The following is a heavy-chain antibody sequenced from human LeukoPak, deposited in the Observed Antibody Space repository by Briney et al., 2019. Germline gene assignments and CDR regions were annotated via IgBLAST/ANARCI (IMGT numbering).Heavy chain of an antibody. D-gene: IGHD5-24*01. CDR1: GFTFSSYA. CDR2: ISGSGGST. Sequence: GGSLRLSCAASGFTFSSYAMSWVRQAPGKGLEWVSAISGSGGSTYYADSVKGRFTISRDKSKNTLYLQMNGLRAEDTAVFYCAKASSGYSSLLYFFDSWGQGTLVTVSS. CDR3: AKASSGYSSLLYFFDS. V-gene: IGHV3-23*01. J-gene: IGHJ4*02.